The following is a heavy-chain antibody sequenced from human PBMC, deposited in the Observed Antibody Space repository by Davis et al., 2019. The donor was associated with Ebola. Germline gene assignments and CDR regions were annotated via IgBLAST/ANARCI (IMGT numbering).Heavy chain of an antibody. CDR1: GFTFSSYW. Sequence: GESLKISCAASGFTFSSYWMHWVRQAPGKGLVWVSRIDRDGSTTSYADSVKGRFTISRDNAKNTLYLQMNSLRAEDTAVYYCARGNYYGVDVWGQGTMVSVSS. CDR3: ARGNYYGVDV. V-gene: IGHV3-74*01. CDR2: IDRDGSTT. D-gene: IGHD3-10*01. J-gene: IGHJ3*01.